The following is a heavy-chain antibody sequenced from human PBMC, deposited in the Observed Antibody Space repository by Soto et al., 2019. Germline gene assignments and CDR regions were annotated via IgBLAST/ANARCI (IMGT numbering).Heavy chain of an antibody. J-gene: IGHJ5*02. Sequence: SETLSLTCSVSGGSISSGDYYWNWIRQPPGKGLEWIGHIYYSGSTYYNSSLKSRVTISLDTSKNQFSLKLSSVTAADTAVYYCARDPGSGSYYGWFDPWGQGTLVTVSS. CDR2: IYYSGST. D-gene: IGHD3-10*01. CDR1: GGSISSGDYY. V-gene: IGHV4-30-4*02. CDR3: ARDPGSGSYYGWFDP.